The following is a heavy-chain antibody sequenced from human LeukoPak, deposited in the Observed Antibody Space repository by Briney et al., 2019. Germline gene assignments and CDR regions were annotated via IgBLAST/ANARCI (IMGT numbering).Heavy chain of an antibody. V-gene: IGHV3-48*01. CDR1: GFTFSSYS. Sequence: GGSLRLSCAASGFTFSSYSMNWVRQAPGKGLEWVSYISSSSSTIYYADSVKGRFTISRDNAKNSLYLQMNSLRAEDTAVYYCARDRRHSSGWRTIPYYFDYWGEGTLVTVSS. CDR2: ISSSSSTI. D-gene: IGHD6-19*01. CDR3: ARDRRHSSGWRTIPYYFDY. J-gene: IGHJ4*02.